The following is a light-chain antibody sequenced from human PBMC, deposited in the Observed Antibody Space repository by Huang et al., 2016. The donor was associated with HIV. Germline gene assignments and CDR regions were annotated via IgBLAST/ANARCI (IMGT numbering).Light chain of an antibody. CDR1: PSINTY. CDR3: QQSYKAPRT. V-gene: IGKV1-39*01. Sequence: DIQMTQSPSSLSASVGDRVIISCRSSPSINTYLNWYQQMPGKAPKLLIYGASTLQRGVSARFSGSVSGTDFTLTIGSLQAEDAATYYCQQSYKAPRTFGQGTLLEI. J-gene: IGKJ2*01. CDR2: GAS.